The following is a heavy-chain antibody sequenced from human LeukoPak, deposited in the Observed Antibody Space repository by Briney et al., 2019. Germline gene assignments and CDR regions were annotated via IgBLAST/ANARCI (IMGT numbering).Heavy chain of an antibody. J-gene: IGHJ6*02. D-gene: IGHD6-25*01. Sequence: SETLSLTCTVSGGPITSYYWSWIRQSPGQGLESIGYIYYSGSTNYNPSLKSRVTISVDTSKNQFSLKLRSVTAADTAVYYCARHVAATLAYYYYGMDVWGQGTTVTVSS. CDR1: GGPITSYY. V-gene: IGHV4-59*08. CDR3: ARHVAATLAYYYYGMDV. CDR2: IYYSGST.